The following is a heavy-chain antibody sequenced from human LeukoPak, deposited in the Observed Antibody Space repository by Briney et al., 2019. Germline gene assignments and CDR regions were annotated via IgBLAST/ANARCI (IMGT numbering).Heavy chain of an antibody. CDR3: VTRYCSVGACYLNY. CDR2: ISSGSTTI. J-gene: IGHJ4*02. V-gene: IGHV3-48*02. D-gene: IGHD2-15*01. Sequence: PGGSLRLSCAASGFTFSSYAMHWVRQAPGKGLEWVSYISSGSTTIYYADSVKGRFTISRDNAENSLYLQMSSLRDEDTAVYYCVTRYCSVGACYLNYWGQGTLVTVSS. CDR1: GFTFSSYA.